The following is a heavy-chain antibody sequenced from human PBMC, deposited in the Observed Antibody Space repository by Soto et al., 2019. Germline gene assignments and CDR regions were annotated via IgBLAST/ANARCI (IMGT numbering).Heavy chain of an antibody. CDR1: GFTFSSYA. D-gene: IGHD2-15*01. J-gene: IGHJ6*02. Sequence: SLILSCAASGFTFSSYAMHWVRQAPGKGLEWVAVISYDGSNKYYADSVKGRFTISRDNSKNTLYLQMNSLRAEDTAVYYCARDLDDSGGRHSYYYYGMDVWGQGT. CDR2: ISYDGSNK. V-gene: IGHV3-30-3*01. CDR3: ARDLDDSGGRHSYYYYGMDV.